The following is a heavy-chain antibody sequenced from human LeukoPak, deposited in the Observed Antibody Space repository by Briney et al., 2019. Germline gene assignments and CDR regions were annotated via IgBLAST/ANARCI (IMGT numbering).Heavy chain of an antibody. V-gene: IGHV3-15*01. Sequence: GGSLRLSCAVSGFTFSHAWMSWGRQAPGKGLEWVGRIKSKTDGGTTDYAAPVKGRFTISRDDSKNTLYLQMNSLKSEDTAVYYCTTVRGFCSGRSCLGYWGQGTLVTVSS. CDR1: GFTFSHAW. CDR2: IKSKTDGGTT. CDR3: TTVRGFCSGRSCLGY. D-gene: IGHD2-15*01. J-gene: IGHJ4*02.